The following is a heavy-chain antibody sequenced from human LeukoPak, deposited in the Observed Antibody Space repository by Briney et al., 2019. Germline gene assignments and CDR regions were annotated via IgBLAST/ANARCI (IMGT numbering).Heavy chain of an antibody. CDR3: AKGVLLQGRGAFDI. Sequence: ASVKVSCKASGYTFSVYYIHWLRQAPGQGLEWMGWVAPNSGGTNYAQKFRDRVTMTRDTSIDTAYMELRSLTYDDTAVYYCAKGVLLQGRGAFDIWGQGTMVTVSS. D-gene: IGHD2-15*01. CDR2: VAPNSGGT. CDR1: GYTFSVYY. V-gene: IGHV1-2*02. J-gene: IGHJ3*02.